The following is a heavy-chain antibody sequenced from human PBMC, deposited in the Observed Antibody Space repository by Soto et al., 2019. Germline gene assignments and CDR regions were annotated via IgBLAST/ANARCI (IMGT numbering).Heavy chain of an antibody. J-gene: IGHJ4*02. CDR3: ARGPIAAAVNFDY. Sequence: SETLSLTCTVSGASISSYYWSWIRPPPGKGLEWIGYIYYNVNTNYNPSLKSRVTISVDTSKNQFSLKVSSVTAADTAVYYCARGPIAAAVNFDYWGQGTLVTVSS. V-gene: IGHV4-59*12. CDR2: IYYNVNT. CDR1: GASISSYY. D-gene: IGHD6-13*01.